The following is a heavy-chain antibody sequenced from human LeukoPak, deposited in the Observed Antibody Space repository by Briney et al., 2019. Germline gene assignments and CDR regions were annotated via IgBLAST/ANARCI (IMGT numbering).Heavy chain of an antibody. V-gene: IGHV4-59*01. CDR1: GGSINSYY. CDR2: IYYSGST. CDR3: ARDYGLDYMDV. J-gene: IGHJ6*03. Sequence: KSSETLSLTCTVSGGSINSYYWSWIRQPPGKGLEWIGYIYYSGSTNYNPSLKSRVTISVDTSKNQFSLKLSSVTAADTAVYYCARDYGLDYMDVWGKGTTVTVSS. D-gene: IGHD3-10*01.